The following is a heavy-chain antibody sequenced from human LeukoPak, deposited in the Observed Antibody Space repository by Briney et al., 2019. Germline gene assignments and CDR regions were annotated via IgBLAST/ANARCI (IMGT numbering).Heavy chain of an antibody. J-gene: IGHJ4*02. Sequence: PGGSLRLSCAASGFTFSTHGMHWVRQAPGKGLEWVTFIQYDGSKKYYADSVKGRFTISRDNSKNTLYLEMNSLRAEDTAVYYCAKDIGSYYDYWGQGILVTVSS. CDR2: IQYDGSKK. CDR3: AKDIGSYYDY. CDR1: GFTFSTHG. V-gene: IGHV3-30*02. D-gene: IGHD3-10*01.